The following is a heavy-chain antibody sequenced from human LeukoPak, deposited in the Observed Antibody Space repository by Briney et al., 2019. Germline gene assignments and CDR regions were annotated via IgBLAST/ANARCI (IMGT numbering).Heavy chain of an antibody. CDR3: ARDLGIVPAARAFDY. CDR2: IWYDGSNK. J-gene: IGHJ4*02. D-gene: IGHD2-2*01. CDR1: GFTFSSYG. Sequence: PGGSLRLSCAASGFTFSSYGMHWVRQAPGKGLEWVAVIWYDGSNKYYADSVKGRFTISRDNSKNTLYLQMNSLRAEDTAVYYCARDLGIVPAARAFDYWGQGTLVTVSS. V-gene: IGHV3-33*08.